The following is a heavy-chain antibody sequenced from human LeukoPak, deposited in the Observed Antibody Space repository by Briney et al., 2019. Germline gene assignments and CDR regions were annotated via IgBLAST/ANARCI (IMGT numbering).Heavy chain of an antibody. CDR2: ISSSSSYI. D-gene: IGHD7-27*01. Sequence: GGSLILSCAASGFTFSSYSMNWVRQAPGKELEWVSSISSSSSYIYYADSVKGRFTISRDNAKNSLYLQMNSLRAEDTAVYYCARELLGSHFDYWGQGTLVPVSS. CDR1: GFTFSSYS. V-gene: IGHV3-21*01. J-gene: IGHJ4*02. CDR3: ARELLGSHFDY.